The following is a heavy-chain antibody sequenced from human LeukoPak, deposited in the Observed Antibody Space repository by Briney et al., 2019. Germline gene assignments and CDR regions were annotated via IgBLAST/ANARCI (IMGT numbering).Heavy chain of an antibody. J-gene: IGHJ4*02. V-gene: IGHV3-9*02. CDR3: AKAAYYDFWSGYSDY. Sequence: PGRSLRLSCAASGFTSDDYAMHWVRHAPGKGLEWGSGISWNSGSIVYADSVKGRFTISRDNAKNSLYLQMNSLRAEDTALYYCAKAAYYDFWSGYSDYWGQGTLVTVSS. D-gene: IGHD3-3*01. CDR2: ISWNSGSI. CDR1: GFTSDDYA.